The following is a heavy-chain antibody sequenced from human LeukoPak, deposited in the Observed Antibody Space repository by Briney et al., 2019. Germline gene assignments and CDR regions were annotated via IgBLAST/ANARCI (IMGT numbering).Heavy chain of an antibody. D-gene: IGHD2/OR15-2a*01. J-gene: IGHJ4*02. CDR3: ARNSPYYFDFDY. V-gene: IGHV4-39*07. CDR2: IYYSGST. CDR1: GGSISSSSYY. Sequence: SETLSLTCTVSGGSISSSSYYWGWIRQPPGKGLEWIGSIYYSGSTYYNPSLKSRVTISVDTSKNQFSLKLSSVTAADTAVYYCARNSPYYFDFDYWGQGTLVTVSS.